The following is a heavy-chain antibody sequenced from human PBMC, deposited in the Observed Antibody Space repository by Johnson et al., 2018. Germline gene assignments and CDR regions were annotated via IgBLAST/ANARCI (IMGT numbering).Heavy chain of an antibody. CDR1: GYTFTSYP. CDR2: ISADNDNT. CDR3: AKDLSRTGDAFDI. Sequence: QVQLVQSGAEVEKPGASVKVSCKASGYTFTSYPMHWVRQAPGQRLEWMGWISADNDNTKYSQKFQGRVTITRDTSASTAYMELSSLRSEDTAVYYCAKDLSRTGDAFDIWGQGTMLTVSS. V-gene: IGHV1-3*01. D-gene: IGHD1-1*01. J-gene: IGHJ3*02.